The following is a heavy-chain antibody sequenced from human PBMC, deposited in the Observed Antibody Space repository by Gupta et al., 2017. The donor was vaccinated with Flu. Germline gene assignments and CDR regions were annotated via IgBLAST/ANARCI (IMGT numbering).Heavy chain of an antibody. D-gene: IGHD1-26*01. CDR3: ARWGTVGASRDVDY. V-gene: IGHV5-10-1*01. Sequence: EVQLVQSGAEVKKAGESRRISWKGSGYRLTRYWIRWGRQMPGKGLEWMGRSDPSESYINYSPSLQCHITMSVAKSTSTAYVQWSGMKASDSGIYYCARWGTVGASRDVDYWGQGTLVTVSS. CDR1: GYRLTRYW. J-gene: IGHJ4*02. CDR2: SDPSESYI.